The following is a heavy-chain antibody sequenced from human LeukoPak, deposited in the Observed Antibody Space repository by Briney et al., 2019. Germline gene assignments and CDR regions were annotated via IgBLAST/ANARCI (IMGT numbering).Heavy chain of an antibody. D-gene: IGHD2-8*01. Sequence: SGGSLRLSCSFSGFIATSNYMAWVRQSPGKGLQWISFIYGGGNTLYADSVRDRFSISRDNSKSTLYLQMSSLRVEDTAVYYCATGGRSGMALDFWGQGTLVTVSS. V-gene: IGHV3-53*01. CDR1: GFIATSNY. CDR3: ATGGRSGMALDF. J-gene: IGHJ4*02. CDR2: IYGGGNT.